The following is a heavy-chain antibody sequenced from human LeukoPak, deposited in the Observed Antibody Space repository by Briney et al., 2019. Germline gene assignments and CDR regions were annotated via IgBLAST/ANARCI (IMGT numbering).Heavy chain of an antibody. Sequence: SETLSLSCIVSGGSISSSNYYWGWIRQPPGKGLEWIGSMYESGSTYYSPSLKSRVTISVDASKNQFSLKLASVTAADTAVYYCARMYYYGTGSYLNGGYFDYWGQGTLVTVSS. D-gene: IGHD3-10*01. CDR1: GGSISSSNYY. CDR2: MYESGST. CDR3: ARMYYYGTGSYLNGGYFDY. V-gene: IGHV4-39*01. J-gene: IGHJ4*02.